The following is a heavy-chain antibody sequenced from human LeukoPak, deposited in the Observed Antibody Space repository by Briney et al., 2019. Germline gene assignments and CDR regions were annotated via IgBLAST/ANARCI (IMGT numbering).Heavy chain of an antibody. CDR1: GGSISSSSYY. V-gene: IGHV4-39*07. CDR3: ARRTIFGVVEDAFDF. J-gene: IGHJ3*01. CDR2: IYYSGNT. Sequence: SETLSLTCTVSGGSISSSSYYWGWIRQPPGRGLEWIGTIYYSGNTYYNPSLESRVTISVDTSKNQFSVKLSSVTAADTAVYYCARRTIFGVVEDAFDFWGQGTMVTASS. D-gene: IGHD3-3*01.